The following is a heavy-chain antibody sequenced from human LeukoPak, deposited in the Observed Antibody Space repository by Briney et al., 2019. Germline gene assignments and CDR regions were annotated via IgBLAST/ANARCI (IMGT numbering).Heavy chain of an antibody. J-gene: IGHJ4*02. CDR2: ISYSGST. CDR1: GGSISSYY. CDR3: ARGPHKFDY. V-gene: IGHV4-59*01. Sequence: SETLSLTCTVSGGSISSYYWNWIRQPPGKGLEWTGYISYSGSTNYNPSLKSRVTISVDTSKHQFSLKLSAVTAADTAVYYCARGPHKFDYWGQGSLVTVSS.